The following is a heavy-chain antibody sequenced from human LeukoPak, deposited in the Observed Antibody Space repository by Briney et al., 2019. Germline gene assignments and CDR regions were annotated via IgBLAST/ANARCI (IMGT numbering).Heavy chain of an antibody. CDR1: GFTFSSYG. CDR2: ISYDGKNM. V-gene: IGHV3-30*03. CDR3: ASYDILTGYHSPFDY. Sequence: QPGGSLRLSCAASGFTFSSYGMHWVRQAPGKGLEWVAVISYDGKNMYYADSVKGRFTISRDNSQNTLYLQMNSLRVEDTGVYYCASYDILTGYHSPFDYWGQGSLVTVSS. J-gene: IGHJ4*02. D-gene: IGHD3-9*01.